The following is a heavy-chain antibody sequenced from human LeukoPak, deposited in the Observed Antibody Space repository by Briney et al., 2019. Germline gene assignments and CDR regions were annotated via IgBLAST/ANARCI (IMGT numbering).Heavy chain of an antibody. J-gene: IGHJ3*02. V-gene: IGHV3-48*01. CDR3: ARAKRNGFDI. CDR2: IRSSSSTI. CDR1: AFSFSTYG. Sequence: GGSLRLSCEASAFSFSTYGMHWVRQAPGKGLEWVSYIRSSSSTIYYADSVKGRFTISRDNAKNSLYLQMNSLRAEDTAVYYCARAKRNGFDIWGQGTMVTVSS.